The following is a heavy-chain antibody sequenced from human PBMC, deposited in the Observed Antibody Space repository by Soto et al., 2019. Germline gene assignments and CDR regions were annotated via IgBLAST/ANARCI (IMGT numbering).Heavy chain of an antibody. CDR1: GFTFGSYW. CDR3: ATAPPASSLGYCWAGMEG. CDR2: ISLDGSRT. V-gene: IGHV3-74*01. D-gene: IGHD2-8*02. J-gene: IGHJ6*01. Sequence: EVQLVESGGGLVQPGGSLRLSCAAPGFTFGSYWMHWVRQAPGKGLVWVSHISLDGSRTTYADSVKGRFTISRDNAKSTPYLLMNSLRAEDTAVYYCATAPPASSLGYCWAGMEGWGQGKRVNVSS.